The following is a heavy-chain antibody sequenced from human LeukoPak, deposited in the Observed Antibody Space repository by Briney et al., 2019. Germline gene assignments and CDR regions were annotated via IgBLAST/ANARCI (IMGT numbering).Heavy chain of an antibody. CDR2: IYYSGST. CDR3: ARLSSGYYLVY. J-gene: IGHJ4*02. D-gene: IGHD3-22*01. V-gene: IGHV4-39*01. CDR1: GGSISSYY. Sequence: SETLSLTCIVSGGSISSYYWGWIRQPPGKGLEWIGSIYYSGSTYYNPSLKSRVTISVDTSKNQFSLKLSSVTATDTAVYYCARLSSGYYLVYWGQGTLVTVSS.